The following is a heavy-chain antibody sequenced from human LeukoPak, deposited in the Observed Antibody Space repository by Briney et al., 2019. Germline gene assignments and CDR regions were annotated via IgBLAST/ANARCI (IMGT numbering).Heavy chain of an antibody. CDR3: AKRGVAIRVILVGFHKEAYYFDS. J-gene: IGHJ4*02. CDR1: GIPLSNYG. CDR2: ISDSGGST. V-gene: IGHV3-23*01. D-gene: IGHD3-22*01. Sequence: AGGSLRLSCAVSGIPLSNYGMPGLGQAPGKGLEWVAGISDSGGSTNYADSVKGRFTISRDNPKNTLYLQMNSLRAEDTAVYFCAKRGVAIRVILVGFHKEAYYFDSWGQGALVTVSS.